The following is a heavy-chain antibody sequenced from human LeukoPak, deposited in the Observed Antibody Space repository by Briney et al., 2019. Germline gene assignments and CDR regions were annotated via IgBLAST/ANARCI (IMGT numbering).Heavy chain of an antibody. J-gene: IGHJ4*02. Sequence: GGPLRLSCAASGFTFSSYWMHWVRQAPGKGLVWVSRISGDGSTTRHADSVQGRFTICRDNAKNTLFLQMSSLRAEDTAVYYCARDNNWNYPDYWGQGSLVTVSS. CDR3: ARDNNWNYPDY. D-gene: IGHD1-7*01. V-gene: IGHV3-74*01. CDR1: GFTFSSYW. CDR2: ISGDGSTT.